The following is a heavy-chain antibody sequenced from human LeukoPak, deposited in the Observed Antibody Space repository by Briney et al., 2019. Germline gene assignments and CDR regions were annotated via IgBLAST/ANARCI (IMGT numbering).Heavy chain of an antibody. CDR2: IYSSGST. D-gene: IGHD5-18*01. V-gene: IGHV3-53*01. J-gene: IGHJ4*02. CDR1: GFTVSSNY. CDR3: AKGKVTPPFDY. Sequence: GGSLRLSCAASGFTVSSNYISWVRQAPGKGLEWVSLIYSSGSTYYADSVKGRFTISRDNSKNTLYLQMNSLRAEDTAVYYCAKGKVTPPFDYWGQGTLVTVSS.